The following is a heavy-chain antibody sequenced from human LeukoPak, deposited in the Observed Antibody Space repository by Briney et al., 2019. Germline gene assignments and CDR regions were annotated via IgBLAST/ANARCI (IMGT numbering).Heavy chain of an antibody. CDR3: ARDPPHYYDSSGYNFDY. Sequence: ASVKVSCKASGYTFTSYGISWVRQAPGQGLEWMGWISAYNGNTNYAQKLQGRVTMTTDTSTSTAYMELRSLRSDDTAVYYCARDPPHYYDSSGYNFDYWGQGTLVTVSS. J-gene: IGHJ4*02. CDR1: GYTFTSYG. V-gene: IGHV1-18*01. D-gene: IGHD3-22*01. CDR2: ISAYNGNT.